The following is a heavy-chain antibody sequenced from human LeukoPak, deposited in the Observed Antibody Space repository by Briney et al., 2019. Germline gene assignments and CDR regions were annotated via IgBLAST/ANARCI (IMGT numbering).Heavy chain of an antibody. V-gene: IGHV4-39*07. CDR3: ARGYSSGWPAFDY. CDR1: GGSISSSSYY. CDR2: IYYSGST. D-gene: IGHD6-19*01. J-gene: IGHJ4*02. Sequence: PSETLSLTCTVSGGSISSSSYYWGWIRQPPGRGLEWIGSIYYSGSTYYNPSLKSRVTISVDTSKNQFSLKLSSVTAADTAVYYCARGYSSGWPAFDYWGQGTLVTVSS.